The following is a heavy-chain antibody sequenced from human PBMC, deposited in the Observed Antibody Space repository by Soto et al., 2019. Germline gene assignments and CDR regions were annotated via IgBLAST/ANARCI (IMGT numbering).Heavy chain of an antibody. CDR3: AKAYFVWSSEQPYYFDY. D-gene: IGHD3-16*01. Sequence: EVQLLDSGGGLVQPGGSLRLSCAASGFTFSNYAMTWVRQGPGKGLEWVSGISGSGGRSYYADSVKGRFTISRDNSKSTLYLQMNSRRAEDTAVYYCAKAYFVWSSEQPYYFDYWGQGTLDTVSS. CDR2: ISGSGGRS. V-gene: IGHV3-23*01. CDR1: GFTFSNYA. J-gene: IGHJ4*02.